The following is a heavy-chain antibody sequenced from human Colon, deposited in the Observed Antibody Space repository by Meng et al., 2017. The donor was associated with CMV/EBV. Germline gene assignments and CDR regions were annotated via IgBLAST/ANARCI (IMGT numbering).Heavy chain of an antibody. Sequence: GGSLRPSCAASGFTFSDYYMSWIRQAPGKGLEWVSSIGGGGVNAYYTEAVKGRFTISRDNSRNTLYLELSSLRADDTAVYYCAKGADYLNFWSGYAYWGQGTLVTVSS. CDR2: IGGGGVNA. D-gene: IGHD3-3*01. V-gene: IGHV3-23*01. CDR3: AKGADYLNFWSGYAY. CDR1: GFTFSDYY. J-gene: IGHJ4*02.